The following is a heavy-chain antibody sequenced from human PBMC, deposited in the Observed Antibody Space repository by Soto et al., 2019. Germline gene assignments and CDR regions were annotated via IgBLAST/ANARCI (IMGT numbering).Heavy chain of an antibody. V-gene: IGHV3-30*18. Sequence: QVQLVESGGGVVQPGRSLRLSCAASGFTFSSYGMHWVRQAPGKGLEWVAVISYDGSNKYYADSVKGRFTISRDNSKNTLYLQMNSLRAEDTAVYYCAKVRVGDYTDKNYYYYGMDVWGQGTTVTVSS. D-gene: IGHD4-17*01. J-gene: IGHJ6*02. CDR3: AKVRVGDYTDKNYYYYGMDV. CDR2: ISYDGSNK. CDR1: GFTFSSYG.